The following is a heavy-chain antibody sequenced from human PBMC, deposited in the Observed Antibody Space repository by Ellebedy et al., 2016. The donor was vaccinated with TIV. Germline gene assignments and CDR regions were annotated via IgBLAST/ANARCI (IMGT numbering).Heavy chain of an antibody. CDR2: IIPILGIA. V-gene: IGHV1-69*04. CDR3: ARGGIVVVITPSY. Sequence: AASVKVSCKASGGTFSSYAISWVRQAPGQGLEWRGRIIPILGIANYAQKFQGRVTITADKSTSTAYMELSSLRSEDTAVYYCARGGIVVVITPSYWGQGTLVTVSS. CDR1: GGTFSSYA. D-gene: IGHD3-22*01. J-gene: IGHJ4*02.